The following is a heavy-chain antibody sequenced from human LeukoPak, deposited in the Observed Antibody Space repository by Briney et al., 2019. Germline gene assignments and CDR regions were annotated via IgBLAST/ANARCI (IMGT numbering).Heavy chain of an antibody. V-gene: IGHV3-74*01. D-gene: IGHD1-26*01. CDR2: INSDGSST. CDR1: GFTFSSYW. Sequence: GGSLRLSCAASGFTFSSYWMHWVRQAPGKGLVWVSRINSDGSSTSYAGSVKGRFTITRDNAKNTLYLQMNSLRAEHTAVYYGANDRRRYSGDYDEAFDIWGQGTMVTVSS. J-gene: IGHJ3*02. CDR3: ANDRRRYSGDYDEAFDI.